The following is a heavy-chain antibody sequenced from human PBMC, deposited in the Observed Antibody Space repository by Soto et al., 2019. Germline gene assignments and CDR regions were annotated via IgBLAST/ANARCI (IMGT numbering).Heavy chain of an antibody. V-gene: IGHV3-74*01. D-gene: IGHD3-10*01. Sequence: LRLSCAASGFIFKMYWMHWVRQTPGKGLVWISRIYNDGSYTDYADSVRGRFTISRDNVNDTLYLQMNNLRAEDSGLYYCTRGPRPISTGTGAYWGQGTQVTVSS. CDR3: TRGPRPISTGTGAY. J-gene: IGHJ4*02. CDR1: GFIFKMYW. CDR2: IYNDGSYT.